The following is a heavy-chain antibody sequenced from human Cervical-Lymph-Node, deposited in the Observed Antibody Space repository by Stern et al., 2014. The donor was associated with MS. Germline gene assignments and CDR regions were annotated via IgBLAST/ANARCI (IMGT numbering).Heavy chain of an antibody. D-gene: IGHD6-13*01. CDR2: INTDGRST. Sequence: EVQLGESGGGLVQPGGSLRLSCAASGFTFSSSWMHWVRQAPGKGLVWVSRINTDGRSTNYADSVKGRFTISRDNAKNTLYLRMNSLRVEDTAVYYCARGTVAAAGTDYWGQGTLVTVSS. CDR3: ARGTVAAAGTDY. V-gene: IGHV3-74*01. J-gene: IGHJ4*02. CDR1: GFTFSSSW.